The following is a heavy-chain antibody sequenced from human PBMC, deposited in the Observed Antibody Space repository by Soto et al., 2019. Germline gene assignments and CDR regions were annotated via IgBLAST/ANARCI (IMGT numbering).Heavy chain of an antibody. D-gene: IGHD2-21*02. Sequence: QVQLQESGPGLVKPSQTLSLTCSVSGGSITSAAYYWSWIRQHPGKGLEWIAYTYYSGSTYYNPSLKSRGSIAVDTSQNQFSLKLSSVTAADTAVYYCARWPYCGGDCTYQADYWGQGTLVTVSS. CDR2: TYYSGST. V-gene: IGHV4-31*03. CDR3: ARWPYCGGDCTYQADY. CDR1: GGSITSAAYY. J-gene: IGHJ4*02.